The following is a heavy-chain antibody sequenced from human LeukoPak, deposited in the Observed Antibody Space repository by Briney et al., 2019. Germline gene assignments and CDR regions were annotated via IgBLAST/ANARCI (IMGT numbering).Heavy chain of an antibody. D-gene: IGHD5-12*01. CDR3: AKDLSGYDYSSYFDY. CDR1: GFTFSSYA. Sequence: PGGSLRLSCAASGFTFSSYAMSWVRQAPGKGLEWVSAISGSGGSTYYADSVKGRFTISRDNSKNTLYLQMNSLRAEDTAVYYCAKDLSGYDYSSYFDYWGQGTLVTVSS. V-gene: IGHV3-23*01. CDR2: ISGSGGST. J-gene: IGHJ4*02.